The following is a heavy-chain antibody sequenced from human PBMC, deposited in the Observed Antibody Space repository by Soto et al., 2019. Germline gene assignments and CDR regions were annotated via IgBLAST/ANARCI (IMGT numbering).Heavy chain of an antibody. CDR3: ARSYGRLGYFDY. Sequence: EVQLVESGGGLVQPGGSLRLSCAASGFTFSDHYMDWVRQAPGKGLEWVGRTRNKANSYTTEYAASVKGRFTISRDDSKNTLYLQMNSLRAEDTAVYYCARSYGRLGYFDYWGQGTLVTVSS. CDR1: GFTFSDHY. V-gene: IGHV3-72*01. J-gene: IGHJ4*02. D-gene: IGHD3-16*01. CDR2: TRNKANSYTT.